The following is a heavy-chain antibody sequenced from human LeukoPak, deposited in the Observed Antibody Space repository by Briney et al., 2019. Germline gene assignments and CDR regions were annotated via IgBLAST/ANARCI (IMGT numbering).Heavy chain of an antibody. CDR2: IKNAGIVT. V-gene: IGHV3-74*01. J-gene: IGHJ6*01. CDR1: GFTFSNYY. D-gene: IGHD3-16*01. Sequence: GGSLRLSCAGSGFTFSNYYMYWVRQAPGKGLEWVSSIKNAGIVTNYADSVKGRFTVSRDNAKNTVYLQMSSLRAEDTAVYYCASGGYDHNLDVWGDGTTVTVSS. CDR3: ASGGYDHNLDV.